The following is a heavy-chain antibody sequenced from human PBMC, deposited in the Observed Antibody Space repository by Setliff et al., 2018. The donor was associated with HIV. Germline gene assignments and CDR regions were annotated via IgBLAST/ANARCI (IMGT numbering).Heavy chain of an antibody. Sequence: GSLRLSCAASGFTFSNYNMNWVRQPPGKGLEWIGSLRPSGNTYYNPSLKSRVTISVDTSKNQFSLKLSSVTAADTAVYYCARGYPVSYYYYMDVWGKGTTVTVSS. D-gene: IGHD3-16*02. CDR1: GFTFSNYN. CDR2: LRPSGNT. CDR3: ARGYPVSYYYYMDV. J-gene: IGHJ6*03. V-gene: IGHV4-38-2*01.